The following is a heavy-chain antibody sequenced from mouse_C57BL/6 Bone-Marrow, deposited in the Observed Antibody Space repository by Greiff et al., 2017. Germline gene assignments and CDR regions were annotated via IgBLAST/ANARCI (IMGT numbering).Heavy chain of an antibody. J-gene: IGHJ1*03. CDR1: GFTFSNYW. CDR3: TLLWYFDV. CDR2: IRLKSDNYAT. V-gene: IGHV6-3*01. Sequence: DVQLQESGGGLVQPGGSMKLSCVASGFTFSNYWMNWVRQSPEKGLEWVAQIRLKSDNYATHYAESVKGRFTISRDDSKSSVYLQMNNLRAEDTGIYYCTLLWYFDVWGTGTTVTVSS.